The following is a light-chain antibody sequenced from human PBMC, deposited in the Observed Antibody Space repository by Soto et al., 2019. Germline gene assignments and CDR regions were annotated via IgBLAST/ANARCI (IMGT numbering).Light chain of an antibody. V-gene: IGKV3-15*01. CDR3: QQYNNWWT. Sequence: EIVMTQSPATLFVSPGERATLSCRASQSVSSNLAWYQQKPGQAPRLLIYGASTRATGIPARFSGSGSGTEFAHTISSLQSEDFAVYCCQQYNNWWTFGQGTKVEIK. CDR1: QSVSSN. CDR2: GAS. J-gene: IGKJ1*01.